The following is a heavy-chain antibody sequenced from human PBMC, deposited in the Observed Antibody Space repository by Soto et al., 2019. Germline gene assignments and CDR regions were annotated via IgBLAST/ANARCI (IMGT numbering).Heavy chain of an antibody. CDR1: GFSFGSYA. D-gene: IGHD3-3*01. Sequence: PGGSLRLSCAASGFSFGSYALSWVRQAPGKGLEWVSTISGSDGKTFYADAVKGRFSISRDTSQNTLYLQMNSRRADDTAIYYCARWSYLDYWGQGTRVTVAS. J-gene: IGHJ4*02. V-gene: IGHV3-23*01. CDR3: ARWSYLDY. CDR2: ISGSDGKT.